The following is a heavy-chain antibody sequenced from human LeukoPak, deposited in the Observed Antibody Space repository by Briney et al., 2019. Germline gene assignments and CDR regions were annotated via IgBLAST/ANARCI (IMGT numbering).Heavy chain of an antibody. V-gene: IGHV1-18*03. CDR1: GYTFSRYG. CDR2: ISAYNGNT. CDR3: ARGSSSSYAFDI. Sequence: ASVKVSCKASGYTFSRYGISWVRQAPGQGLEWMGWISAYNGNTNYAQEFQGRVTITRDTSASTAYMELSSLRSEDMAVYYCARGSSSSYAFDIWGQGTMVTVSS. D-gene: IGHD6-6*01. J-gene: IGHJ3*02.